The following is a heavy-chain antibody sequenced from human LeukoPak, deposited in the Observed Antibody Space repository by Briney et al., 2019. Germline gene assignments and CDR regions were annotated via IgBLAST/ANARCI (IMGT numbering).Heavy chain of an antibody. Sequence: SGPTLLNPTPTLTLTFTFSGFSLSTSGGGVGWIRQPPGKALEWLTLIYWDDDKRYSPSLKSRLTITKDTSKNQVVLTMTNMDPVDTATYYCAHQSALYNWFDPWGQGTLVTVSS. CDR3: AHQSALYNWFDP. V-gene: IGHV2-5*02. D-gene: IGHD6-6*01. CDR1: GFSLSTSGGG. J-gene: IGHJ5*02. CDR2: IYWDDDK.